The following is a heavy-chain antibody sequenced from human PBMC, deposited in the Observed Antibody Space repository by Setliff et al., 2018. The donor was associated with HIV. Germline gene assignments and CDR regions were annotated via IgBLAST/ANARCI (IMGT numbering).Heavy chain of an antibody. CDR2: ITDSGAT. D-gene: IGHD5-18*01. Sequence: GGSLRLSCEVSGFTLTEAWMSWVRQAPGKGLEWVGRITDSGATYYAAAVKGRFTISGDDSKNTLYLEMSGLKTEDTAVYYCATDENNYGNLFDYWGQGTLVTSPQ. V-gene: IGHV3-15*01. J-gene: IGHJ4*02. CDR1: GFTLTEAW. CDR3: ATDENNYGNLFDY.